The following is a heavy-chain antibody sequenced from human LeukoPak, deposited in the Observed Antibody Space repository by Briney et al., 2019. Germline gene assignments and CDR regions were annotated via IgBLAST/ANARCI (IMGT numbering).Heavy chain of an antibody. CDR3: ARGYSSRYLDAFDI. CDR1: GYTFTSYY. D-gene: IGHD6-13*01. Sequence: GASVKVSCKASGYTFTSYYVHWVRQAPGQGLEWMGRIIPILGIANYAQKFQGRVTITADKSTSTAYMELSSLRSEDTAVYYCARGYSSRYLDAFDIWGQGTMVTVSS. V-gene: IGHV1-69*04. CDR2: IIPILGIA. J-gene: IGHJ3*02.